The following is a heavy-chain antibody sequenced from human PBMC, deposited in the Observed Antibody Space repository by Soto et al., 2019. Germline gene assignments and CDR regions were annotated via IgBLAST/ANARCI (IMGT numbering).Heavy chain of an antibody. CDR3: ARDYYYGSGSPTKPFDY. V-gene: IGHV6-1*01. Sequence: SQTLSLTCVISGDSVSSNSAAWNWIRQSPSRGLEWLGRTYYRSKWYNDYAVSVKSRITINPDTSKNQFSLQLNSVTPEDTAVYYCARDYYYGSGSPTKPFDYWGQGTLVTAPQ. D-gene: IGHD3-10*01. J-gene: IGHJ4*02. CDR1: GDSVSSNSAA. CDR2: TYYRSKWYN.